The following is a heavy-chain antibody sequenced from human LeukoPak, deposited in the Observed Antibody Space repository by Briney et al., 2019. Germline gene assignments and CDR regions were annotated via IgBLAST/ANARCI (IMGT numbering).Heavy chain of an antibody. CDR3: ARTDRQWSSVDP. D-gene: IGHD6-19*01. CDR2: IYYSGTT. J-gene: IGHJ5*02. CDR1: GGSINNYY. V-gene: IGHV4-59*04. Sequence: SETLSLTCTVSGGSINNYYWSWIRQPPGKGLEWIGYIYYSGTTYYNPSLKSRVTMSVDTSKNQFSLKLSSVTAVDTAVYYCARTDRQWSSVDPWGQGTLVTVSS.